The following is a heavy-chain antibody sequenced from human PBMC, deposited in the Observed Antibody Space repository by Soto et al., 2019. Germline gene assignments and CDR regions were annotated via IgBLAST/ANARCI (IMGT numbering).Heavy chain of an antibody. CDR2: IYYTGIT. V-gene: IGHV4-59*08. D-gene: IGHD1-26*01. CDR3: ARQGPSETYYGWFDP. J-gene: IGHJ5*02. Sequence: QVQLQESGPGLVKPSETLSLTCTVSGGSMNGYFWSWIRQPPGKGLEWIGYIYYTGITNYNLSLTSRVTISIDTSKNQFSLKVSSVTAADTAVYYCARQGPSETYYGWFDPWGQGTLVTVSS. CDR1: GGSMNGYF.